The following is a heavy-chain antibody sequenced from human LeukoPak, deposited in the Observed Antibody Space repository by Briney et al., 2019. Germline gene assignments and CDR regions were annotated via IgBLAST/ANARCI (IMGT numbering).Heavy chain of an antibody. CDR3: ARTSLQRYFDWLSYNFDY. CDR2: ISAYNGNT. Sequence: ASVKVSCKASGYTFTSYGISWVRQAPGQGLEWMGWISAYNGNTNYAQKLQGRVTMTTDTSTSTAYMELRSLRSDDTAVYYCARTSLQRYFDWLSYNFDYWGQGTLVTVSS. J-gene: IGHJ4*02. CDR1: GYTFTSYG. D-gene: IGHD3-9*01. V-gene: IGHV1-18*01.